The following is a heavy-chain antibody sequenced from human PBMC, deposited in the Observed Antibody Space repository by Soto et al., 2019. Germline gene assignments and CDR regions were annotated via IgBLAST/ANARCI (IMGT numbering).Heavy chain of an antibody. V-gene: IGHV3-23*01. CDR1: GFTFSIYA. J-gene: IGHJ4*02. D-gene: IGHD3-16*01. Sequence: GGSLRRSCAASGFTFSIYAISLVRQAPGKGLDWVSAISGSSGSTYDADSVKGRFTIARDNAKNTLYLQMNSLGAEDTALYYCAKDMKRQYLDYWAQGTLVPVSS. CDR2: ISGSSGST. CDR3: AKDMKRQYLDY.